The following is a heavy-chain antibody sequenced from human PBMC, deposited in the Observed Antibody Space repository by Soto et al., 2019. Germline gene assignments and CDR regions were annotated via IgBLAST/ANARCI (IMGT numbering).Heavy chain of an antibody. V-gene: IGHV3-64*01. CDR3: ARANSGWYGPFDY. CDR2: ISSNGVNT. D-gene: IGHD6-19*01. CDR1: GFTFISFP. Sequence: GASLTLSCAAAGFTFISFPMHWVRQAPGKGLEYVSAISSNGVNTYSANSVKGRFTISRDNSKNTLYLQMGSLRAEDMAVYYCARANSGWYGPFDYWGQGTLVTVSS. J-gene: IGHJ4*02.